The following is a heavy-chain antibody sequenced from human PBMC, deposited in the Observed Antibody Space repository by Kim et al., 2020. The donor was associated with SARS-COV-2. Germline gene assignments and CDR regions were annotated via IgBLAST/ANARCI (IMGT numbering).Heavy chain of an antibody. V-gene: IGHV4-39*01. J-gene: IGHJ3*02. CDR2: IYYSGST. CDR1: GGSISSSSYY. Sequence: SETLSLTCTVSGGSISSSSYYWGWIRQPPGKGLEWIGSIYYSGSTYYNPSLKSRVTISVDTSKNQFSLKLSSVTAADTAVYYCARPLGQSGAFDIWGQGTMVTVSS. D-gene: IGHD6-25*01. CDR3: ARPLGQSGAFDI.